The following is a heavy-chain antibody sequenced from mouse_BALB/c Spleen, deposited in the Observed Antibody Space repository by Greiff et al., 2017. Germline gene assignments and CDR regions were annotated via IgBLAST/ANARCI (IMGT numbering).Heavy chain of an antibody. CDR2: ISYSGST. CDR3: ARLRQRGFDY. D-gene: IGHD2-12*01. J-gene: IGHJ2*01. V-gene: IGHV3-8*02. Sequence: EETLQESGPSLVKPSQTLSLTCSVTGSSIPSVYWNWIRKFPGNKLEYMGYISYSGSTSYNPSLKSRISITRDTSKNQYYLQLNSVTTEDTATYYCARLRQRGFDYWGQGTTLTVSS. CDR1: GSSIPSVY.